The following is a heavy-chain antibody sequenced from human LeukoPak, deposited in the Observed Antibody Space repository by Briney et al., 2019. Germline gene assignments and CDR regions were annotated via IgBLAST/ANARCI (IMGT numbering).Heavy chain of an antibody. CDR1: GFTFSSYG. CDR2: ISGSGGST. D-gene: IGHD3-22*01. Sequence: GGSLRLSCAASGFTFSSYGMSWVRQAPGKGLEWVSAISGSGGSTYYADSVKGRFTISRDNSKNSLYLQMNSLRAEDTALYCCAKDISPRDYDSSGYPGDPWGQGTLVTVSS. V-gene: IGHV3-23*01. CDR3: AKDISPRDYDSSGYPGDP. J-gene: IGHJ5*02.